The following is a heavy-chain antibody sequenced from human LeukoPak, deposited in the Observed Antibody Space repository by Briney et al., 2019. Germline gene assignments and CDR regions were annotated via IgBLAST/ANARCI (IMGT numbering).Heavy chain of an antibody. CDR3: AYSSGWYGNY. Sequence: GGSLRLSCAASGFTFSSYSMNWVREAPGKGLEWVSSISSSSSYIYYADSVKGRFTISRDNAKNSLYLQMNSLRAEDTAVYYCAYSSGWYGNYWGQGTLVTVSS. CDR1: GFTFSSYS. D-gene: IGHD6-19*01. J-gene: IGHJ4*02. V-gene: IGHV3-21*01. CDR2: ISSSSSYI.